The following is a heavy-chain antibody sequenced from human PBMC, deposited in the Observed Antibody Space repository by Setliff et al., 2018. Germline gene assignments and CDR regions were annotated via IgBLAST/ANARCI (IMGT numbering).Heavy chain of an antibody. D-gene: IGHD2-15*01. J-gene: IGHJ4*02. CDR1: GYTLTELS. V-gene: IGHV1-24*01. CDR2: FDFDDDET. Sequence: ASVKVSCKVSGYTLTELSMHWVRQAPGKGLEWMGRFDFDDDETIYAEKFQGRVTMSADTSSDTAYMELSSLTSDDRAIYYCARGRIGSTWTGDYWGQGTLVTVSS. CDR3: ARGRIGSTWTGDY.